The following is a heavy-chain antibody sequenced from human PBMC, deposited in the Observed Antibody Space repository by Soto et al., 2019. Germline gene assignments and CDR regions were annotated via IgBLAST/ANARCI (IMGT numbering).Heavy chain of an antibody. D-gene: IGHD1-7*01. CDR3: ARSGITGTTGWYYYYYYMDV. Sequence: ASVKVSCKASGYTFTIYDINWVRQATGQGLEWMGWMNPNSGNAGYAQKFQGRVTMTRNTSISTAYMELSSLRSEDTAVYYCARSGITGTTGWYYYYYYMDVWGKGTTVTVSS. V-gene: IGHV1-8*01. J-gene: IGHJ6*03. CDR2: MNPNSGNA. CDR1: GYTFTIYD.